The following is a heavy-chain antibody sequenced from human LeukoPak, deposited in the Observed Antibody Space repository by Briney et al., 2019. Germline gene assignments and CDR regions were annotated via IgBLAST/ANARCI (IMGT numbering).Heavy chain of an antibody. Sequence: GGSLRLSCAVSGFAFSTSSMNWVRQAPGKGLEWVSSISSSSSYIYYADSVKGRFTISRDNAKNSLYLQMDSLRAEDTAVYYCATSDDLWSGMDNWGQEPWSPSPQ. D-gene: IGHD3-3*01. CDR3: ATSDDLWSGMDN. CDR1: GFAFSTSS. CDR2: ISSSSSYI. V-gene: IGHV3-21*01. J-gene: IGHJ4*01.